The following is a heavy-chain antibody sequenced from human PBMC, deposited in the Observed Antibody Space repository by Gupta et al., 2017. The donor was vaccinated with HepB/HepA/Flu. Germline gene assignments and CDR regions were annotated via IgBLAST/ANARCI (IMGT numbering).Heavy chain of an antibody. V-gene: IGHV1-69*06. CDR1: GGTFSSYA. D-gene: IGHD1-7*01. CDR2: IIPIFGTA. Sequence: QVQLVQSGAEVKKPGSSVKVSCKVSGGTFSSYAISWVRQAPGQGLEWMGGIIPIFGTANYAQKFQGRVTITADKSTSTAYMELSSLRSEDTAVYYCASWLRGITGTTWFDYWGQGTLVTVSS. J-gene: IGHJ4*02. CDR3: ASWLRGITGTTWFDY.